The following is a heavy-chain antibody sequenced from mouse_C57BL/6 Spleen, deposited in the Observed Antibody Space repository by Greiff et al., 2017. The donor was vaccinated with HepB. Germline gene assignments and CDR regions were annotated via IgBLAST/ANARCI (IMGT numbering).Heavy chain of an antibody. CDR2: IYPSDSET. CDR3: ARSSGTGH. CDR1: GYTFTSYW. D-gene: IGHD4-1*01. J-gene: IGHJ2*01. Sequence: QVQLQQPGAELVRPGSSVKLSCKASGYTFTSYWMDWVKQRPGQGLEWIGNIYPSDSETHYNQKFKDKATLTVDKSSSTAYMQLSSLTSEDSAVYYCARSSGTGHWGQGTTLTVSS. V-gene: IGHV1-61*01.